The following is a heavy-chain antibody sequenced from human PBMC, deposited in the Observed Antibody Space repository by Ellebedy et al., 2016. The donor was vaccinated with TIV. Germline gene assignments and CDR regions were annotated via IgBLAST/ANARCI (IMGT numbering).Heavy chain of an antibody. J-gene: IGHJ4*02. Sequence: ASVKVSCKASGYTFINYHIHWVRQAPGQGLEWTGLINPNNGGTTYAQNFQGRVTMTRDTSTSTVYMELSSLRSEDTAVYYCVREEAAMTRFDYWGQGTLVTVSS. CDR3: VREEAAMTRFDY. D-gene: IGHD5-18*01. CDR2: INPNNGGT. CDR1: GYTFINYH. V-gene: IGHV1-46*01.